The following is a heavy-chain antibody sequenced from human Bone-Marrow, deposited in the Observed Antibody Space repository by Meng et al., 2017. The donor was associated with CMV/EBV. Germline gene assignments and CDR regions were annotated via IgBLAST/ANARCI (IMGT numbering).Heavy chain of an antibody. V-gene: IGHV1-46*01. CDR2: INPSGGST. Sequence: ASVKVSCKASGYTFTSYYMHWVRQAPGQGLEWMGIINPSGGSTSYAQKFQGRVTMTRDTSTSTVYMELSSLRSEDTAVYYCARELNPDGPEPLDYGMDVWGQGTTVTVSS. CDR1: GYTFTSYY. J-gene: IGHJ6*02. CDR3: ARELNPDGPEPLDYGMDV.